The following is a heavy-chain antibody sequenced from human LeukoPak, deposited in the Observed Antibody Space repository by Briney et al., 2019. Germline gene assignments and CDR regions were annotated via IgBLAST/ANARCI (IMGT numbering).Heavy chain of an antibody. CDR1: GFTFSSYW. CDR3: IKEKKGSRFTAFDF. CDR2: INTDGSST. J-gene: IGHJ4*02. Sequence: PGGSLRLSCAASGFTFSSYWMHWVRQAPGKGLVWVSRINTDGSSTSYADSVKGRFTISRDNAKNTLYLQMTSLRTENTALYSCIKEKKGSRFTAFDFWGQGTLVTVSS. D-gene: IGHD2-15*01. V-gene: IGHV3-74*01.